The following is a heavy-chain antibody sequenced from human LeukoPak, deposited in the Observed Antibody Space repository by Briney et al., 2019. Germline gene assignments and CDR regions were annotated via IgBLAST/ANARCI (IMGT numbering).Heavy chain of an antibody. CDR1: GYTLTELS. J-gene: IGHJ4*02. V-gene: IGHV1-24*01. D-gene: IGHD6-13*01. Sequence: ASVKVSCKVSGYTLTELSMHWVRQAPGKGLEWMGGFDPEDGETIYAQKFQGRVTMTEDTSTDTAYMEPSSLRSEDTAVYYCATDRMWYSSSWYYFDYWGQGTLVTVSS. CDR2: FDPEDGET. CDR3: ATDRMWYSSSWYYFDY.